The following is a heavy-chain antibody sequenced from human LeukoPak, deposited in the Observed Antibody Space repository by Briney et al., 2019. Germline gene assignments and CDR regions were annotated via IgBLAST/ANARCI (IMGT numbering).Heavy chain of an antibody. J-gene: IGHJ4*02. Sequence: GGSLRLSCAASGFTFSSYWMHWVRQAPGKGLVWLSRINSDGSSTSYADSVKGRFTISRDNAKNTLYLQMNSLRAEDTAVYYCARGLVPGFLDYWGQGTPVTVSS. CDR2: INSDGSST. D-gene: IGHD4-11*01. V-gene: IGHV3-74*01. CDR1: GFTFSSYW. CDR3: ARGLVPGFLDY.